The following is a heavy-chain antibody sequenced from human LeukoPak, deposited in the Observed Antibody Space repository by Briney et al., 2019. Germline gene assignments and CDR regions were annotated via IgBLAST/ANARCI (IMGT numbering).Heavy chain of an antibody. D-gene: IGHD3-10*01. CDR3: ARGYFYGWGSPPLPYYFDY. Sequence: ASVKVSCKASGYTFTSFAMHWVRQTPGQRLEWMGWINAGNGNTEYSQKFQDRVTITRDTSASTAYMELSSLRSEDTAVFYCARGYFYGWGSPPLPYYFDYGGQEPRATVSS. CDR2: INAGNGNT. V-gene: IGHV1-3*01. CDR1: GYTFTSFA. J-gene: IGHJ4*02.